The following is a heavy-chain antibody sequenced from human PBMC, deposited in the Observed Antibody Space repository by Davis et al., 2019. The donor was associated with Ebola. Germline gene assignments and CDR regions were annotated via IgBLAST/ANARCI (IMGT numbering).Heavy chain of an antibody. V-gene: IGHV3-33*01. J-gene: IGHJ3*02. Sequence: PGGSLRLSCAASGFTFSSNGMHWVRQAPGKGLEWVAVIWYDGSNTYYADSVKGRFTISRDNSKNTLYLQMNSLRAEDTAVDYCARDSARSGCYKGSDAFDIWGQGTMVTASS. D-gene: IGHD6-19*01. CDR3: ARDSARSGCYKGSDAFDI. CDR2: IWYDGSNT. CDR1: GFTFSSNG.